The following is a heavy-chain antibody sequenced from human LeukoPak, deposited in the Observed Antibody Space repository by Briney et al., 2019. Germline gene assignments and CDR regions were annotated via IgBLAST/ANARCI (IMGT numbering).Heavy chain of an antibody. CDR1: GYTFTNYW. Sequence: PGESLKISCKGSGYTFTNYWIGWVRQMPGKGLEWMGIIYPGDSDTRYSPSFQGQVTLSADKSINTAYLQWSSLEASDTAIYYCARPKGLYYYGSGSFSFDYWGQGTLVTVSS. CDR2: IYPGDSDT. V-gene: IGHV5-51*01. D-gene: IGHD3-10*01. CDR3: ARPKGLYYYGSGSFSFDY. J-gene: IGHJ4*02.